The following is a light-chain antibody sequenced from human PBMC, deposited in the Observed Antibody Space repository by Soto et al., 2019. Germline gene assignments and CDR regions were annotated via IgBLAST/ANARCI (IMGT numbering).Light chain of an antibody. J-gene: IGKJ5*01. V-gene: IGKV1D-12*01. CDR1: HGISS. CDR3: QKDESFPLK. Sequence: DSLVTLSPSPVSAFVGERDTITYRASHGISSLAWYQHKPGRAPKLLIFGASSMASGVPARFSGSGSGTDFTLTISRLEPEDFAIYHCQKDESFPLKFGQGKR. CDR2: GAS.